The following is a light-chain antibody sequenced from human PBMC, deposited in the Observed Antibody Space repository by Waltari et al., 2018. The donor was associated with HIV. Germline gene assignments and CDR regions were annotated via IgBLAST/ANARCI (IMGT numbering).Light chain of an antibody. CDR3: QQYGDSRWT. V-gene: IGKV3-20*01. CDR1: QSVSRNY. Sequence: PGERATLSCRASQSVSRNYLAWYQHKPGQAPRVLIHGASTRATGIPGRFSGSGSETDFTLTIIGLEPEDSAVYYCQQYGDSRWTFGQGTKVEMK. CDR2: GAS. J-gene: IGKJ1*01.